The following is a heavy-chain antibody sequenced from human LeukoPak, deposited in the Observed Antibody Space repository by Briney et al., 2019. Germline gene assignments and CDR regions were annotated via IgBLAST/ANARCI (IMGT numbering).Heavy chain of an antibody. Sequence: SETLSLTCTVSGGSISTYYWSWIRQPAGKGLEWIGRIYFSGNTNYNPSLKSRVTMSLDTSKSQFSLRLSSVTAADTAVYYCARGRNSVSGYDAFDIWGQGTMVTVSS. V-gene: IGHV4-4*07. CDR2: IYFSGNT. CDR3: ARGRNSVSGYDAFDI. CDR1: GGSISTYY. J-gene: IGHJ3*02. D-gene: IGHD5/OR15-5a*01.